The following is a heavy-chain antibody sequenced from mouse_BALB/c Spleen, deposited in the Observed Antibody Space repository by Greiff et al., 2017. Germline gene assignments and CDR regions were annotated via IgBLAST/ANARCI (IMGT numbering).Heavy chain of an antibody. V-gene: IGHV5-17*02. CDR3: ARSYAAMDY. CDR1: GFTFSSFG. CDR2: ISSGSSTI. D-gene: IGHD2-12*01. Sequence: EVMLVESGEGLVQPGGSRKLSCAASGFTFSSFGMHWVRQAPEKGLEWVAYISSGSSTIYYADTVKGRFTISRDNPKNTLFLQMTSLRSEDTAMYYCARSYAAMDYWGQGTSVTVSS. J-gene: IGHJ4*01.